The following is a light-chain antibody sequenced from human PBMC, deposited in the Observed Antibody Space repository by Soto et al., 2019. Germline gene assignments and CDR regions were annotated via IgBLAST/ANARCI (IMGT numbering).Light chain of an antibody. CDR2: SAY. V-gene: IGKV3-20*01. CDR3: QQYGSSSPIT. J-gene: IGKJ5*01. CDR1: RTVDGNY. Sequence: VSTQSPGTLSLSPGERATLSCRGSRTVDGNYLAWYHQKPGQAPRLIIHSAYTRAPGIPDRFSASGAGTDFSLTISRLEPEDFAVYYCQQYGSSSPITCGQGTRLEI.